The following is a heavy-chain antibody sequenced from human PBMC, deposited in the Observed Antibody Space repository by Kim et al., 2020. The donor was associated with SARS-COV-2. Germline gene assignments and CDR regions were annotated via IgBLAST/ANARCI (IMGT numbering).Heavy chain of an antibody. Sequence: SETLSLTCAVYGGSFSGYYWSWIRQPPGKGLEWIGEINHSGSTNYNPSLKSRVTISVDTSKNQFSLKLSSVTAADTAVYYCARGLPGYGRSSTSPWAQGDNWGQGTLVTVSS. CDR3: ARGLPGYGRSSTSPWAQGDN. CDR1: GGSFSGYY. D-gene: IGHD2-2*01. V-gene: IGHV4-34*01. J-gene: IGHJ4*02. CDR2: INHSGST.